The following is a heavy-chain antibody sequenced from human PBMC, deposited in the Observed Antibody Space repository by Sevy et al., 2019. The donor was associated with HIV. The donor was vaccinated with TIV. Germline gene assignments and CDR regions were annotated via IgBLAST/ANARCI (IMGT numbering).Heavy chain of an antibody. CDR2: IHYSGST. D-gene: IGHD5-18*01. CDR3: ARKYSYGSNFDY. Sequence: SETLSLTCTVSGGSISGYYWTWIRQSPGKGLEWIGYIHYSGSTNYNPSLEGRVTIPGDTSKNQFSLRLTSVTAADTAVYYCARKYSYGSNFDYWGQGTLVTVSS. CDR1: GGSISGYY. J-gene: IGHJ4*02. V-gene: IGHV4-59*01.